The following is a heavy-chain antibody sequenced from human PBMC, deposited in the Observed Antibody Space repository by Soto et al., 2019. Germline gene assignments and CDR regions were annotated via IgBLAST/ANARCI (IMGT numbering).Heavy chain of an antibody. Sequence: SVTLSCTASGYTFTSYDINWVRPATGQGLEWMGWMNPNSGNTGYAQKFQGRVTMTRNTSISTAYMELSSLRSEDTAVYYCARGSYSSGWYKFDYWGQGTLVTVSS. CDR3: ARGSYSSGWYKFDY. D-gene: IGHD6-19*01. CDR2: MNPNSGNT. V-gene: IGHV1-8*01. CDR1: GYTFTSYD. J-gene: IGHJ4*02.